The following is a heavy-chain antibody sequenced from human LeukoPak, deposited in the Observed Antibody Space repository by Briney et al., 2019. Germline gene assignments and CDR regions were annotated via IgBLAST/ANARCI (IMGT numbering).Heavy chain of an antibody. V-gene: IGHV1-69*06. CDR1: GGTFSSYA. CDR2: IIPIFGTA. D-gene: IGHD3-10*01. J-gene: IGHJ5*02. CDR3: ARGPVLLWFGESSTGSDP. Sequence: SVKVSCKASGGTFSSYAISWVRQAPGQGLEWMGGIIPIFGTANYAQKFQGRVTITADKSTSTAYMELRSLRSEDTAVYYCARGPVLLWFGESSTGSDPWGQGTLVTVSS.